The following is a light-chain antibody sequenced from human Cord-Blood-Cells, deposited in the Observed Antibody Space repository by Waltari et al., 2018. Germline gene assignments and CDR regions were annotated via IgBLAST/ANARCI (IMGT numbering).Light chain of an antibody. CDR3: CSYAGSYPWV. CDR1: SRAVGCYTY. V-gene: IGLV2-11*01. J-gene: IGLJ3*02. Sequence: QSALTQPRSVSGSPGQSVTISCTGTSRAVGCYTYVSWYQQHPGKAPKLMIYDVSKRPSGVPDRFSGSKSGNTASLTISGLQAEDEADYYCCSYAGSYPWVFGGGTKLTVL. CDR2: DVS.